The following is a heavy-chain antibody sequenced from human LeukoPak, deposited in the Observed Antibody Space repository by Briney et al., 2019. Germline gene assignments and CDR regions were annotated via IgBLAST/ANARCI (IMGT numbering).Heavy chain of an antibody. CDR2: ISSSSSYI. D-gene: IGHD6-13*01. Sequence: PGGSLRLSCAASGFTFSSYSMNWVRQAPGKGLEWVSSISSSSSYIYYADSVKGRFTISRDNAKNSLYLQMNNLRAEDTAVYYCARGGRSGQYGQQLVQDDYWGQGTLVTVSS. J-gene: IGHJ4*02. V-gene: IGHV3-21*01. CDR3: ARGGRSGQYGQQLVQDDY. CDR1: GFTFSSYS.